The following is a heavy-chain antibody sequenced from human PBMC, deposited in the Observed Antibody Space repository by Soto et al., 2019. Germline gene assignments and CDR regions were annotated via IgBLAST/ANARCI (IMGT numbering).Heavy chain of an antibody. D-gene: IGHD6-13*01. CDR3: AKIARWAPGYSSSWYYFDY. V-gene: IGHV3-23*01. CDR1: GFTFGGYA. Sequence: PWGSLRLSCGASGFTFGGYAMSWVRQAPGKGLEWVSAISGSGGSTYYADSVKGRFTISRDNSKNTLYLQMNSLRAEDTAVYYCAKIARWAPGYSSSWYYFDYWGQGTLVTVSS. CDR2: ISGSGGST. J-gene: IGHJ4*02.